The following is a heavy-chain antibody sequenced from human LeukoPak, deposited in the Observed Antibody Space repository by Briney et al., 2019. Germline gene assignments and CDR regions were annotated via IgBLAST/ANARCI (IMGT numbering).Heavy chain of an antibody. CDR3: ARGKRTIFGVGCPGFDY. V-gene: IGHV4-30-4*08. Sequence: SETLSLTCTVSGGSISSGDYYWSWIRQPPGKGLEWIGYIYYSGSTYYNPSLKSRVTISVDTSKNQFSLKLSSVTAADTAVYYCARGKRTIFGVGCPGFDYWGQGTLVTVSS. J-gene: IGHJ4*02. CDR1: GGSISSGDYY. D-gene: IGHD3-3*01. CDR2: IYYSGST.